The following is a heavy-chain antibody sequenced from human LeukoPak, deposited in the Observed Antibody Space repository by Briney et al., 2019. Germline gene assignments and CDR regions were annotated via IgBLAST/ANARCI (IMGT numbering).Heavy chain of an antibody. V-gene: IGHV3-21*01. CDR3: ARDLYYFGSGTYYRSDAFDI. D-gene: IGHD3-10*01. CDR1: GFTLRSYA. CDR2: ISTTSNEI. Sequence: GGSLRPSCAASGFTLRSYAMNWVRQAPGKGLEWVSVISTTSNEIYYADSVKGRFTISRDNSKNSLYLQMYSLRAEDTAVYYCARDLYYFGSGTYYRSDAFDIWGQGTMVTVSA. J-gene: IGHJ3*02.